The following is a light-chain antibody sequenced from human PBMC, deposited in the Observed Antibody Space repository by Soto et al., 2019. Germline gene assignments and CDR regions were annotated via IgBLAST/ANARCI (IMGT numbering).Light chain of an antibody. CDR1: SSDVGGYNY. V-gene: IGLV2-14*01. J-gene: IGLJ3*02. CDR3: SSYTSSSTRA. Sequence: QYALTQPASVSGSPGQSITISCTGTSSDVGGYNYVSWYQQHPGKAPKLMIYEVSNRPSGVSNRFSGSKSGNTASLTISGLQAEDEADYYCSSYTSSSTRAFGGGTKLTVL. CDR2: EVS.